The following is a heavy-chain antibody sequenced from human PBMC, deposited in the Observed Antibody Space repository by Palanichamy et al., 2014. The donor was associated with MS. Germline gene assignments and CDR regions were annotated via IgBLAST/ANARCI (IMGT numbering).Heavy chain of an antibody. CDR2: VDGEGSGT. CDR1: GLTLRNYW. D-gene: IGHD5/OR15-5a*01. V-gene: IGHV3-74*01. CDR3: GTVFEF. J-gene: IGHJ4*02. Sequence: EVQLVESGGGLVQPGGSLRLSCVASGLTLRNYWMHWARQTPGKGLVWLSRVDGEGSGTSYADSVKGRFTISRDDATNTVYLQMNSLTTEDTAVYYCGTVFEFWGRGTLVTVSS.